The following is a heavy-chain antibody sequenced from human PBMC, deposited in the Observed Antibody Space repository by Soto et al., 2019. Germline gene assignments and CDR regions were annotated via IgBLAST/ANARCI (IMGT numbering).Heavy chain of an antibody. D-gene: IGHD4-17*01. Sequence: GGGLRQCFAASRFVFIGYRLHMVRQAPGKGLEWVAVIWYDGSNKYYADSVKGRFTISRDNSKNTLYLQMNSLRAEDTAVYYCARDYYGGNSGDAFDIWGQGTMVTVSS. V-gene: IGHV3-33*01. J-gene: IGHJ3*02. CDR2: IWYDGSNK. CDR3: ARDYYGGNSGDAFDI. CDR1: RFVFIGYR.